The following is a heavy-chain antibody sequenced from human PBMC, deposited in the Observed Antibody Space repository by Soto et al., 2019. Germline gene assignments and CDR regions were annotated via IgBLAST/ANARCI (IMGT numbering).Heavy chain of an antibody. Sequence: ASVKVSCKASGYTFTSYHISWVRQAPGQGLEWMGRISAYNGNTNYVQKLQGRVTMTTDTSTSTAYMELRNLRSDDTAVYYCARCIQQDYYYGMDVWGQGTTVTVSS. CDR3: ARCIQQDYYYGMDV. CDR1: GYTFTSYH. J-gene: IGHJ6*02. D-gene: IGHD5-18*01. CDR2: ISAYNGNT. V-gene: IGHV1-18*01.